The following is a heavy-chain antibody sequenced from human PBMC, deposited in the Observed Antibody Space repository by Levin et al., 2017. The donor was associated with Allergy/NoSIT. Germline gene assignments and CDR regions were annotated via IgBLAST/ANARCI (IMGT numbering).Heavy chain of an antibody. Sequence: SETLSLTCTVSGGSISSGGYYWSWIRQHPGKALEWIGYIYYSGTTYYNPSLKSRVTMSVDTSKSQFSLKLSSVTAADTAVYYCARGDYNSRTTPDCWGQGTLVTVSS. J-gene: IGHJ4*02. D-gene: IGHD3-10*01. V-gene: IGHV4-31*03. CDR2: IYYSGTT. CDR3: ARGDYNSRTTPDC. CDR1: GGSISSGGYY.